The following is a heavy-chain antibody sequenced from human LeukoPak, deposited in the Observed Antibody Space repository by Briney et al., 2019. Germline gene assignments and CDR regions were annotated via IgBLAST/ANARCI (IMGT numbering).Heavy chain of an antibody. CDR2: ISAYNGNT. V-gene: IGHV1-18*04. D-gene: IGHD6-13*01. CDR3: ARDGGIAAADGF. J-gene: IGHJ3*01. Sequence: ASVKVSCKASGYTFTGYYMHWVRQAPGQGLEWMGWISAYNGNTNYAQKLQGRVTMTTDTSTSTAYMELRSLRSDDTAVYYCARDGGIAAADGFWGQGTMVTVSS. CDR1: GYTFTGYY.